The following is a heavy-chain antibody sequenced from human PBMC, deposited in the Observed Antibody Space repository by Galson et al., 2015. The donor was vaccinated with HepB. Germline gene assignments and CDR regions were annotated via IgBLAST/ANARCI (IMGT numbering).Heavy chain of an antibody. V-gene: IGHV1-2*04. J-gene: IGHJ6*03. CDR2: INPNSGGT. D-gene: IGHD2-2*01. CDR3: ARGLTTGCSSTSCYADYYYYYMDV. Sequence: SVKVSCKASGYTFTGYYLHWVRQAPGQGLEWMGWINPNSGGTNYAQKFQGWVTMTRDTSISTAYMELSRLRSDDTAVYYCARGLTTGCSSTSCYADYYYYYMDVWGKGTTVTVSS. CDR1: GYTFTGYY.